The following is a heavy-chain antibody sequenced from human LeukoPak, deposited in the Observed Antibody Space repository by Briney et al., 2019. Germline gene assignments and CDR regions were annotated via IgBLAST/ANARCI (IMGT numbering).Heavy chain of an antibody. CDR2: IKQDGSER. D-gene: IGHD2-8*02. Sequence: GGSLRLSCATSGFTFSGHWMSWVRQAPGKGPEWVANIKQDGSERYYVHSVKGRFAISRDNAKNSLYLQMNSLRAEDTAVYYCARDGGHSTDLDYWGQGILVTVSS. J-gene: IGHJ4*02. CDR1: GFTFSGHW. CDR3: ARDGGHSTDLDY. V-gene: IGHV3-7*01.